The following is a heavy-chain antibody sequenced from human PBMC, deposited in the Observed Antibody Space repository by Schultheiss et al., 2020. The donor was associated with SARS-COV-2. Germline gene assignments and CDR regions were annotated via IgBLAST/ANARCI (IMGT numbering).Heavy chain of an antibody. Sequence: SVKVSCKASGYTFSSYAIRWVRQAPGQGLEWMGGIIPIFGTANYAQKFQGRVTITTDESTSTAYMELSSLRSEDTAVYYCARDRSSGYYYFDYWGQGTLVTVSS. CDR2: IIPIFGTA. CDR3: ARDRSSGYYYFDY. CDR1: GYTFSSYA. J-gene: IGHJ4*02. V-gene: IGHV1-69*05. D-gene: IGHD6-25*01.